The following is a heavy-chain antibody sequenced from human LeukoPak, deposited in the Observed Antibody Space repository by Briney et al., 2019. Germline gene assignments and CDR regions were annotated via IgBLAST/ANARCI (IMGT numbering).Heavy chain of an antibody. D-gene: IGHD3-16*02. CDR2: ISAYNGNT. Sequence: ASVKVSCKASGYTFTSYGISWVRQAPGQGLEWMGWISAYNGNTNYAQKLQGRVTMTTDTSTSTAYMELRSLRSDDTAVYYCAREAGHDYVWGSYRYLDYWGQGTLVTVSS. CDR3: AREAGHDYVWGSYRYLDY. V-gene: IGHV1-18*01. J-gene: IGHJ4*02. CDR1: GYTFTSYG.